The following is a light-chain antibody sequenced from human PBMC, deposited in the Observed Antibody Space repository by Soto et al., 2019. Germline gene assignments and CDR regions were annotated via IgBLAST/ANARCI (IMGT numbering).Light chain of an antibody. CDR1: QSVGRN. J-gene: IGKJ3*01. Sequence: EIVVTQSPGILSVSPGDRATLSCRASQSVGRNLAWYQQKPGQAPTLLIYAASTRATGLPARFSGSGSGTDYTLTISSLQSEDFAVYYCQEYSKWPPFTFGAGTRVDIK. V-gene: IGKV3-15*01. CDR3: QEYSKWPPFT. CDR2: AAS.